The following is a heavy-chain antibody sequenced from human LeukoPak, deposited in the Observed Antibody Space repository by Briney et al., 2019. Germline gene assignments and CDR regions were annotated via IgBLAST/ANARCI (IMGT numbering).Heavy chain of an antibody. J-gene: IGHJ5*02. CDR3: AKDFQRSGSYGWFDP. CDR2: ISAGGGST. V-gene: IGHV3-23*01. Sequence: PGGSLRLSSAASGDTFTTYTMTWARQAPGKGLEWVSSISAGGGSTYYADSVKGRFTISRDNYRDTLYVQMNSVKVDYTGAYYRAKDFQRSGSYGWFDPWGQGTLVTVSS. D-gene: IGHD6-6*01. CDR1: GDTFTTYT.